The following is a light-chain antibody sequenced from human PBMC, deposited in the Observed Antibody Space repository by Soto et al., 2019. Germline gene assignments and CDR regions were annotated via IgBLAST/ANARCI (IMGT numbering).Light chain of an antibody. CDR2: GAS. CDR1: QRITSN. J-gene: IGKJ2*01. V-gene: IGKV3D-15*01. Sequence: EIVMTQSPGTLSVSPGERATLSCRASQRITSNLAWYQQKPAQAPRLLIYGASTRAPGIPARFSVRGPGTEFNHTISSRQYDDFAVYYCQQYFNWRYTCGHWTRLEI. CDR3: QQYFNWRYT.